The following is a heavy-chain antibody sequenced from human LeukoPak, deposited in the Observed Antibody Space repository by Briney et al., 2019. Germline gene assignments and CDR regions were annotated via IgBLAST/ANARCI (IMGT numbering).Heavy chain of an antibody. CDR2: IWYDGSDK. V-gene: IGHV3-33*01. CDR3: ARAGDAFDI. J-gene: IGHJ3*02. Sequence: GGSLRLSCTASGFTFSSYGMHWVRQAPGKGLEWVAVIWYDGSDKYYTDSVKGRFTISRDNSKNTLYLQMNSLRAEDTAIYYCARAGDAFDIWGQGTMVTVSS. CDR1: GFTFSSYG.